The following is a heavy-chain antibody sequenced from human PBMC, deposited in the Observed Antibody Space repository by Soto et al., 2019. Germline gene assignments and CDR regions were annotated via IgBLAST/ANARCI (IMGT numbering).Heavy chain of an antibody. CDR3: ARVTGHAEYFQH. D-gene: IGHD4-4*01. Sequence: ASVKVSCKASGGTFSSYTISWVRQAPGQGLEWMGRIIPILGIANYAQKFQGRVTITADKSTSTAYMELSSLRSEDTAVYYCARVTGHAEYFQHWGQGTLVTVSS. V-gene: IGHV1-69*02. J-gene: IGHJ1*01. CDR2: IIPILGIA. CDR1: GGTFSSYT.